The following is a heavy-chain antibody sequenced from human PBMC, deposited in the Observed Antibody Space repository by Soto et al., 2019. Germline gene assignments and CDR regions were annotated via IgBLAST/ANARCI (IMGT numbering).Heavy chain of an antibody. CDR1: LFTFSSYW. Sequence: PVWSLRDSWSSSLFTFSSYWRHLVRATPLKLLVLFSRISSGGSSTSYADSVKGRFTISRDKAKNTLYLQMNSLRAEDTAVYYCARDTYYDYIWGSYRTDAFDIWGQGTMVTVSS. D-gene: IGHD3-16*02. CDR2: ISSGGSST. CDR3: ARDTYYDYIWGSYRTDAFDI. V-gene: IGHV3-74*01. J-gene: IGHJ3*02.